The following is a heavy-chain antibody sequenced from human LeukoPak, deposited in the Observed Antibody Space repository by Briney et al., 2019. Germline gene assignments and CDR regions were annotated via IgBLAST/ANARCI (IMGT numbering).Heavy chain of an antibody. V-gene: IGHV4-34*01. CDR1: GGSFSDYY. J-gene: IGHJ4*02. D-gene: IGHD6-13*01. Sequence: PSETLSLTCAVYGGSFSDYYWSWIRQSPGMGLEWIGEINQSGSTNYNPPLKSRVTISVDTSKNQFSLNLISVTAADTAVYYCARGDYSTSAFDYWGQGTLVTVSS. CDR3: ARGDYSTSAFDY. CDR2: INQSGST.